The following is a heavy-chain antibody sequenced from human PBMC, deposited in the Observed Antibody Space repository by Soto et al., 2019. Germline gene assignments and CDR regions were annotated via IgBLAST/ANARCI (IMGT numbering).Heavy chain of an antibody. D-gene: IGHD2-15*01. CDR2: VYSGGST. J-gene: IGHJ6*03. CDR1: GFTVSSNY. V-gene: IGHV3-66*01. CDR3: AREGRYCSGGSCYYYYYYMDA. Sequence: EVQLVESGGGLVQPGGSLRLSCAASGFTVSSNYMSWVRQAPGKGLEWVSLVYSGGSTYYADSVKGRFTISRDNSKNNTYLQLISGRAADTAVYYCAREGRYCSGGSCYYYYYYMDAWGKGTTVTVSS.